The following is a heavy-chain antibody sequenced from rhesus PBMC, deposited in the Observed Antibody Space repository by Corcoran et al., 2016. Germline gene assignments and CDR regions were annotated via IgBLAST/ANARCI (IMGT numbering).Heavy chain of an antibody. J-gene: IGHJ4*01. CDR3: VRVPNWGHSGVN. D-gene: IGHD3-34*01. V-gene: IGHV2S1*01. CDR2: IYWDDGK. CDR1: GFSLYTNEMG. Sequence: QVTLKESGPALVKPTQTLTLTCTFSGFSLYTNEMGVGWVRQPPGKAPEWLASIYWDDGKYYSSSLKHRLTISKDASKNWVLLIMTDMDPMDTATYYCVRVPNWGHSGVNWGQGVLVTVSS.